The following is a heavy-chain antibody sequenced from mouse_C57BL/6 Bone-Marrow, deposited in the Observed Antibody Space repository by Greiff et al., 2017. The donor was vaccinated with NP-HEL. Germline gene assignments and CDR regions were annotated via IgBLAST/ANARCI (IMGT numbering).Heavy chain of an antibody. D-gene: IGHD2-4*01. Sequence: VQRVESGAELAKPGASVKLSCKASGYTFTSYWMHWVKQRPGQGLEWIGYINPSSGYTKYNQKFKDKATLTADKSSSTAYMQLSSLTYEDSAVYYCALIYYDYDVDYFGYWGQGTTLTVSS. V-gene: IGHV1-7*01. CDR3: ALIYYDYDVDYFGY. CDR2: INPSSGYT. CDR1: GYTFTSYW. J-gene: IGHJ2*01.